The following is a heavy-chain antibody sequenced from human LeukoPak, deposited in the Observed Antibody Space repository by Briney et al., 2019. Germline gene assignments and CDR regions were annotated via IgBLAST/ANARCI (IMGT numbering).Heavy chain of an antibody. CDR2: INPNSGGT. CDR1: GYTFIAYY. Sequence: ASVKVSCKASGYTFIAYYMHWVRQAPGQGLEWMGWINPNSGGTNYAQKFQGRVTMTRDTSISTAYMDLSGLRSDDTAVYYCARGMGVLVPAATWFDPWGQGTLVTVSS. J-gene: IGHJ5*02. CDR3: ARGMGVLVPAATWFDP. D-gene: IGHD2-2*01. V-gene: IGHV1-2*02.